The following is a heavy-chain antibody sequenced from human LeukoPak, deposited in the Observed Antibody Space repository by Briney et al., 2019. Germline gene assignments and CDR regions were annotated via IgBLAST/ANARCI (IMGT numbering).Heavy chain of an antibody. CDR3: ARLFRVVVPAANTHFDY. CDR1: GFTVSSNY. Sequence: GGSLRLSCVASGFTVSSNYMTWVRQAPGKGLEWVSVIYTGGTPYYADSVKGRFTISRDISKNTVYLQMNSLRVEDTAVYYCARLFRVVVPAANTHFDYWGQGTLVTVSS. J-gene: IGHJ4*02. V-gene: IGHV3-53*01. D-gene: IGHD2-2*01. CDR2: IYTGGTP.